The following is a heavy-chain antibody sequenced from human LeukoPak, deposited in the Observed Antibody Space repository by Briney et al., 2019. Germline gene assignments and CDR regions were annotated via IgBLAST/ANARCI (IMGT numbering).Heavy chain of an antibody. V-gene: IGHV4-34*01. J-gene: IGHJ6*02. CDR2: INHSGST. CDR3: ASGNSVDYGDYAPSMDV. Sequence: GSLRLSCAASGFTFSSYAMSWVRQPPGKGLEWIGEINHSGSTNYNPSLKSRVTISVDTSKNQFSLKLSSVTAADTAVYYCASGNSVDYGDYAPSMDVWGQGTTVTVSS. CDR1: GFTFSSYA. D-gene: IGHD4-17*01.